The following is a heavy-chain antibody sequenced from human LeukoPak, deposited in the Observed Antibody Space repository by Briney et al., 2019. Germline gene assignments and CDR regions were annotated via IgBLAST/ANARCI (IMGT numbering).Heavy chain of an antibody. CDR2: INHSGST. CDR1: GGSISSSTYY. CDR3: ARGIAARPYFDY. D-gene: IGHD6-6*01. J-gene: IGHJ4*02. V-gene: IGHV4-39*07. Sequence: SETLSPTCTVSGGSISSSTYYWGWIRQPPGKGLEWIGEINHSGSTNYNPSLKSRVTISVDTSKNQFSLKLSSVTAADTAVYYCARGIAARPYFDYWGQGTLVTVSS.